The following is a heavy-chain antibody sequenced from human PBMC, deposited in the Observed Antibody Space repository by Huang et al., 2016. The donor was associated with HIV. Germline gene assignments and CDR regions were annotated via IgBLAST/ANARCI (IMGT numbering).Heavy chain of an antibody. J-gene: IGHJ4*02. D-gene: IGHD6-19*01. CDR1: GFTFSGYN. CDR2: ISSISNYI. Sequence: EVQLVESGGGLVKPGGSLRLSCAASGFTFSGYNMNWVRQAPGKGLEGVSSISSISNYIYYAGSLRGRFTISRDNAKNSLYLQMNSLRAEDTAVYYCARDRSSGWYFDYWGQGALVTVSS. V-gene: IGHV3-21*01. CDR3: ARDRSSGWYFDY.